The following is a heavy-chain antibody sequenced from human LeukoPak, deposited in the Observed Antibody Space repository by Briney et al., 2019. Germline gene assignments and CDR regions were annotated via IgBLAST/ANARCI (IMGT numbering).Heavy chain of an antibody. CDR2: IKQDGSEK. D-gene: IGHD3-10*01. CDR3: ARDRLLLWFGEFQN. J-gene: IGHJ4*02. Sequence: GGSLRLSCAASGFTVNNAWMSWVRQAPGKGLEWVANIKQDGSEKYYVDSVKGRFTISRDNAKNSLYLQMNSLRAEDTAVYYCARDRLLLWFGEFQNGGQGTLVTVSS. V-gene: IGHV3-7*01. CDR1: GFTVNNAW.